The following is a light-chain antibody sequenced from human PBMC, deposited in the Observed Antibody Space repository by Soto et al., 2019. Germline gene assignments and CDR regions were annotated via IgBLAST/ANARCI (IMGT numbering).Light chain of an antibody. V-gene: IGKV1-17*01. J-gene: IGKJ2*01. CDR3: LQHHSDPYS. CDR1: QGIRYD. Sequence: DIQMTQSPSSLSASIGDRVTITCRASQGIRYDLGWYQQKPWKAPKRLIYAASSLQSGVPSRFSGIGSGTEFTLTISSLQTEDFATYYCLQHHSDPYSFGQGTKLDIK. CDR2: AAS.